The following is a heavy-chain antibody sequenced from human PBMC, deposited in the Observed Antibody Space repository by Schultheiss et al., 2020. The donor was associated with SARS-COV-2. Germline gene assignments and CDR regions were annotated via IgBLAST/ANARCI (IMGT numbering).Heavy chain of an antibody. J-gene: IGHJ6*02. CDR2: IKQDGSEK. D-gene: IGHD7-27*01. CDR1: EFTFRTCA. V-gene: IGHV3-7*03. CDR3: ARDLLGNYYYGMDV. Sequence: GESLKISCAASEFTFRTCAMTWVRQAPGKGLEWVANIKQDGSEKYYVDSVKGRFTISRDNSKNTLYLQMSSLRAEDTAVYYCARDLLGNYYYGMDVWGQGTTVTVSS.